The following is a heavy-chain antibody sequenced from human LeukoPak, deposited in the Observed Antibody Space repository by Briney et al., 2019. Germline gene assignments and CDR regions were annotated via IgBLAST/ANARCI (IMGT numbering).Heavy chain of an antibody. CDR1: GYTFTSYY. CDR2: INPSGGST. Sequence: ASVKVSCKASGYTFTSYYMHWVRQAPGQGLEWMGIINPSGGSTSYAQKFQGRVTMTRDMSTSTVYMELSSLSSEDTAVYYCAAGYYYDSSGYYLYLSYWGQGTLVTVSS. D-gene: IGHD3-22*01. J-gene: IGHJ4*02. V-gene: IGHV1-46*01. CDR3: AAGYYYDSSGYYLYLSY.